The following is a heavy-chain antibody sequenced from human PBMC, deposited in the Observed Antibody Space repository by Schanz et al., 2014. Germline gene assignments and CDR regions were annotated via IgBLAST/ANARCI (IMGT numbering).Heavy chain of an antibody. J-gene: IGHJ6*02. CDR3: AKDDTQVNGMDV. Sequence: QVQLVESGGGLVKPGGSLRLSCAASGFIFNDYYMNWIRQAPGKGLEWVAVISYHGSEKYYADSVKGRFTISRDNSKNTLHLQMNSLRVEDTAVYYCAKDDTQVNGMDVWGQGTTVTVSS. CDR1: GFIFNDYY. CDR2: ISYHGSEK. V-gene: IGHV3-30*18.